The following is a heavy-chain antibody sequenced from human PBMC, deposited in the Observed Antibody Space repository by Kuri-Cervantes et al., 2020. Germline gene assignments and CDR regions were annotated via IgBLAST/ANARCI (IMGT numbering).Heavy chain of an antibody. V-gene: IGHV4-59*01. J-gene: IGHJ4*02. CDR1: GGSSTTFY. D-gene: IGHD2/OR15-2a*01. CDR2: IYSSGST. Sequence: SETLSLTCRVSGGSSTTFYWSWIRQPPGKGLEWIGFIYSSGSTRYNPSLNSRVTISVDVSKTQFSLNLTSVTAADTAMYYCASGSYFHYIDFWGQGMLVTVSS. CDR3: ASGSYFHYIDF.